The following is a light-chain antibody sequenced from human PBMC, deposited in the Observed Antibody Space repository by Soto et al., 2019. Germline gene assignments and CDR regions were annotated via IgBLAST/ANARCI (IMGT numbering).Light chain of an antibody. CDR2: DAS. CDR3: QQYNTHRWT. V-gene: IGKV1-5*01. Sequence: DIQMTQSPSTLSASVGARVIISCRANQSVSSFLAWYQQKPGKAPKLLVYDASSLESGVPSRFRGSGSGTEFSLIISSLQPDDFATYHCQQYNTHRWTFGQGTKVDIK. J-gene: IGKJ1*01. CDR1: QSVSSF.